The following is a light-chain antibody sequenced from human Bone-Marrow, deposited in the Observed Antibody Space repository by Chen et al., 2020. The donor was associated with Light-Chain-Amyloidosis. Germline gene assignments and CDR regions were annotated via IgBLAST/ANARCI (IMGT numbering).Light chain of an antibody. V-gene: IGLV3-25*03. J-gene: IGLJ2*01. Sequence: YDLTQPPSVSVSPGQTARIPCSGDDLPTKYAYWYQQKPGQAPVLVIHRDTERPSGISERFSGSSSGTTATLTISGVQAEDEADYHCQSADSSGTYEVIFGGGTKLTVL. CDR2: RDT. CDR3: QSADSSGTYEVI. CDR1: DLPTKY.